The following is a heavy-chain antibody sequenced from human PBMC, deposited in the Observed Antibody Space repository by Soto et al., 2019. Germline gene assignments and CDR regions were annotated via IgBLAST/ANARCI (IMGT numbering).Heavy chain of an antibody. CDR2: VRGRGGST. CDR1: GYTFSNFA. D-gene: IGHD3-16*02. J-gene: IGHJ4*02. Sequence: SLRLSCAASGYTFSNFAISWVRQAPGKGLEWVSLVRGRGGSTFYADSVRGRFTISRDNSKNTLYLQMNSLRAEDTAVYYCATGGYTTYFDYWGQGTVVTVSS. V-gene: IGHV3-23*01. CDR3: ATGGYTTYFDY.